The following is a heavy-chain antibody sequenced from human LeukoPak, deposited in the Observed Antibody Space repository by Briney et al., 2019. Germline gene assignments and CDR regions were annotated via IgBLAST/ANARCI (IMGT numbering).Heavy chain of an antibody. CDR3: ARGRITAANTGAFDI. CDR1: GGSISSYY. V-gene: IGHV4-59*01. CDR2: IYYTGST. Sequence: PSETLSLTCTVSGGSISSYYWNWIRQPPGKGLEWSGYIYYTGSTTYNPSLKSRTTISVDTSKNQFSLNLNSVTAADTAVYYCARGRITAANTGAFDIWGQGTMVTVSS. J-gene: IGHJ3*02. D-gene: IGHD6-13*01.